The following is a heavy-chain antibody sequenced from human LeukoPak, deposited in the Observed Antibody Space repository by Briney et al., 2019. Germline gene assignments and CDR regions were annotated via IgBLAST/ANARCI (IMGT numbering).Heavy chain of an antibody. CDR1: GCTFSSYA. V-gene: IGHV3-30-3*01. Sequence: GGSLRLSCAGSGCTFSSYAMHWVRQAPGKGLEWVAVISYDGSNKYCADSVKGRFTISRDNSKNTLYLQMNSLRAEDTAVYYCARESSGGGLDYWGQGTLVTVSS. CDR3: ARESSGGGLDY. CDR2: ISYDGSNK. D-gene: IGHD3-10*01. J-gene: IGHJ4*02.